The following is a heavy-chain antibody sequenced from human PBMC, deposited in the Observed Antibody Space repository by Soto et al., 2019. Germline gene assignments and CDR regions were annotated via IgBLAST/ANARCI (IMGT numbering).Heavy chain of an antibody. V-gene: IGHV3-23*01. D-gene: IGHD3-10*01. J-gene: IGHJ3*02. CDR3: ASLWLTMVRGATIDDAFDI. CDR2: ISGSGGST. CDR1: GFTFSSYA. Sequence: GGSLRLSCAASGFTFSSYAMSWVRQAPGKGLEWVSAISGSGGSTYYADSVKGRFTISRDNSKNTLYLQMNSLRAEDTAVYYCASLWLTMVRGATIDDAFDIWGQGTMVTVSS.